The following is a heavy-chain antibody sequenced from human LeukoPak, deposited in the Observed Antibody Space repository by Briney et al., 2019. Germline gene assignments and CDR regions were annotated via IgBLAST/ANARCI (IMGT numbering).Heavy chain of an antibody. J-gene: IGHJ4*02. CDR1: GFTFSSYA. CDR2: ISGSGVST. Sequence: GGSLRLSCAASGFTFSSYAMSWVRRAPGKGLEWVSAISGSGVSTYYADSVKGRFTISRDDSQNTLALQMNSLRAEDTAVYYCAKKSGNLYYFDYWGQGTLVTVSS. V-gene: IGHV3-23*01. CDR3: AKKSGNLYYFDY. D-gene: IGHD1-14*01.